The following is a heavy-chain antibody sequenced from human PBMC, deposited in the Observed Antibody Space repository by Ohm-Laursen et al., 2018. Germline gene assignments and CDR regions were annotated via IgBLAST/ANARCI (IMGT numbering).Heavy chain of an antibody. CDR3: VRNSRAPYCGGDCIFDY. Sequence: GSLRLSCSASGFTFRSYWMNWVRQAPGKGPEWVANIKQDGSEKNYVDSVKGRFTISRDNAENSLYVQMNSLRADDSAVYFCVRNSRAPYCGGDCIFDYWGQGTLVTVSS. J-gene: IGHJ4*02. D-gene: IGHD2-21*02. CDR2: IKQDGSEK. CDR1: GFTFRSYW. V-gene: IGHV3-7*01.